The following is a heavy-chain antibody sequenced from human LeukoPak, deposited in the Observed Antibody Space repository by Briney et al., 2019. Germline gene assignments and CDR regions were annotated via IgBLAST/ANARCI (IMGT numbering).Heavy chain of an antibody. J-gene: IGHJ5*02. CDR3: ARSSIDNWFDP. CDR1: GYTFTDYD. CDR2: MNPTSGNT. V-gene: IGHV1-2*02. Sequence: GASVKVSCKASGYTFTDYDINWVRQASGQGLEWMGWMNPTSGNTGYAQKFQGRVTMTRDTSISTAYMELSRLRSDDTAVYYCARSSIDNWFDPWGQGTLVTVSS. D-gene: IGHD2/OR15-2a*01.